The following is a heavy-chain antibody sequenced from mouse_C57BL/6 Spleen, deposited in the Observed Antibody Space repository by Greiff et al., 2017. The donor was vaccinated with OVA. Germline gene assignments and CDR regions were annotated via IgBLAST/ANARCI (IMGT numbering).Heavy chain of an antibody. CDR1: GYAFSSSW. V-gene: IGHV1-82*01. CDR2: LSPGDGDT. D-gene: IGHD2-3*01. J-gene: IGHJ4*01. Sequence: QVQLMQSGPELVKPGASVKISCKASGYAFSSSWMNWVKQRPGKGLEWIGRLSPGDGDTNYNGKLKGKATLTADKSSSTAYMQLSSLTSEDSAVYFCARENDVYAMDYWGKGTSVTVSS. CDR3: ARENDVYAMDY.